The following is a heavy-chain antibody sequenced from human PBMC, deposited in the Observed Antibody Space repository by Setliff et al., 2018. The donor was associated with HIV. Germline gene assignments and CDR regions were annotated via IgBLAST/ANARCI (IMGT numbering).Heavy chain of an antibody. V-gene: IGHV5-51*01. D-gene: IGHD1-26*01. CDR3: ARAVRGGGSYWTFDY. Sequence: GESLKISCKGSEYSFTNNWIGWVRQMPGKGLEWMGIIYPGDSDIRYSPSFQGPVTLSSDKAISTAYLQWSSLKASDTGMYYCARAVRGGGSYWTFDYWGQGTLVTVSS. J-gene: IGHJ4*02. CDR2: IYPGDSDI. CDR1: EYSFTNNW.